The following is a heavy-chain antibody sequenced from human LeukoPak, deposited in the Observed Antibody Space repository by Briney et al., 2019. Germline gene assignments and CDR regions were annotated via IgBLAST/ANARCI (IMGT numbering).Heavy chain of an antibody. CDR3: ARVGEMAGFEY. V-gene: IGHV3-7*05. Sequence: PGGSLRLSCAASGFTFSSYWRSWVRQAPGKGLEWVANIKEDGSEKYYVDSVKGRFTISRDNAKNSLYLQMTSLRAEDTAVYYCARVGEMAGFEYWGQGTLVTVSS. D-gene: IGHD5-24*01. CDR2: IKEDGSEK. CDR1: GFTFSSYW. J-gene: IGHJ4*02.